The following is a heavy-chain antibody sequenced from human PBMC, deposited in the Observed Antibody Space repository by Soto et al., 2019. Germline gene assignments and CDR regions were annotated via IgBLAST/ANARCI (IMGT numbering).Heavy chain of an antibody. D-gene: IGHD5-12*01. CDR1: GGTFSSYT. CDR3: ASPRYCGYDSAEYFQH. Sequence: GASVKVSCKASGGTFSSYTISWVRQAPGQGLEWMGRIIPILGIENYAQKFQGRVTITADKSTSTAYMELSSLRSEDTAVYYCASPRYCGYDSAEYFQHWGQGTLVTVSS. CDR2: IIPILGIE. V-gene: IGHV1-69*02. J-gene: IGHJ1*01.